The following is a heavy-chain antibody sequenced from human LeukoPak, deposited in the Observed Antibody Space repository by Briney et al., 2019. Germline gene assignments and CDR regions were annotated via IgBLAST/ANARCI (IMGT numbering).Heavy chain of an antibody. CDR3: AKDSASKATGAFDY. CDR1: AFSLNAYN. CDR2: ISYTGTYI. D-gene: IGHD1-14*01. J-gene: IGHJ4*02. Sequence: GGSLRLSCAASAFSLNAYNMNWVRQAPGEGLEWVSSISYTGTYIYYADSVKGRFTISRDNAKNSLYLQMNSLRAEDMALYYCAKDSASKATGAFDYWGQGTLVTVSS. V-gene: IGHV3-21*04.